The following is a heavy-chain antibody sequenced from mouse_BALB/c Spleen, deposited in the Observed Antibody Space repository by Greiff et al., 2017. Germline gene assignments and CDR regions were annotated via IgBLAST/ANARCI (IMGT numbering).Heavy chain of an antibody. V-gene: IGHV1S137*01. CDR3: ARGMGYYGSSYRYIDV. Sequence: QVQLQQSGAELVRPGVSVKISCKGSGYTFTDYAMHWVKQSHAKSLEWIGVISTYYGDASSNQKFKGKATMTVDKSSSTAYMELARLTSEDSAIYYCARGMGYYGSSYRYIDVWGAGTTVTVSS. D-gene: IGHD1-1*01. J-gene: IGHJ1*01. CDR2: ISTYYGDA. CDR1: GYTFTDYA.